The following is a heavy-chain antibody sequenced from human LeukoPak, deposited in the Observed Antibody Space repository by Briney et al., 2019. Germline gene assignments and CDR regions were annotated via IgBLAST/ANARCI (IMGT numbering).Heavy chain of an antibody. CDR2: ISSSSSYI. CDR3: ARAPWGEHNNPDAFDI. V-gene: IGHV3-21*01. J-gene: IGHJ3*02. CDR1: GFTFSSYS. D-gene: IGHD1/OR15-1a*01. Sequence: GGSLRLSCAASGFTFSSYSMNWVRQAPGKGLEWVSSISSSSSYIYYADSVKGRFTISRDSAKNSLYLQMNSLRAEDTAVYYCARAPWGEHNNPDAFDIWGQGTMVTVSS.